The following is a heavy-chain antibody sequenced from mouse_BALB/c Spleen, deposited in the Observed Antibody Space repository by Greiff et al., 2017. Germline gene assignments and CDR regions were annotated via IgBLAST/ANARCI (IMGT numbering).Heavy chain of an antibody. V-gene: IGHV6-6*02. D-gene: IGHD4-1*01. CDR1: GFTFSNYW. J-gene: IGHJ2*01. CDR2: IRLKSNNYAT. Sequence: EVKLVESGGGLVQPGGSMKLSCVASGFTFSNYWMNWVRQSPEKGLEWVAEIRLKSNNYATHYAESVKGRFTISRDDSKSSVYLQMNNLRAEDTGIYYCTRQTGTNYFDYWGQGTTLTVSS. CDR3: TRQTGTNYFDY.